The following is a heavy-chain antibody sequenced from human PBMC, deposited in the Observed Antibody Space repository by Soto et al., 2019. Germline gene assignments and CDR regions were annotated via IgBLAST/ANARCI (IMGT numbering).Heavy chain of an antibody. CDR2: ITPMFGTP. V-gene: IGHV1-69*01. CDR3: ARDGTLYDSSAYYYLY. Sequence: QVLLVQSGAEVKKPGSSVKVSCKASGGTFSRYTITWVRQAPGQGLEWMGGITPMFGTPNYAQKFQGRVTITADESTSTAYMELSSLRSEDTAMYYCARDGTLYDSSAYYYLYWGQGTLVTVSS. D-gene: IGHD3-22*01. J-gene: IGHJ4*02. CDR1: GGTFSRYT.